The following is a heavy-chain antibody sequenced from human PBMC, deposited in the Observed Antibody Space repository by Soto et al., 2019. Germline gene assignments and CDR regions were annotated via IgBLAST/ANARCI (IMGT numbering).Heavy chain of an antibody. CDR3: ASLGGGSPDAFDI. V-gene: IGHV4-59*01. J-gene: IGHJ3*02. Sequence: SETLSLTCTVSGGSISSYYWSWIRQPPGKGLEWIGYIYYSGSTNYNPSLKSRVTISVDTSKNQFSLKLSSVTAADTAVYYCASLGGGSPDAFDIWGQGTMVTVSS. CDR1: GGSISSYY. CDR2: IYYSGST. D-gene: IGHD3-16*01.